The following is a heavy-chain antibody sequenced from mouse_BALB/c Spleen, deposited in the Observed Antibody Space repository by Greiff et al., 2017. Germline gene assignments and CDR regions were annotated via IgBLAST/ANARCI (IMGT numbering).Heavy chain of an antibody. Sequence: VQLQQSGAELVRPGTSVKISCKASGYTFTNYWLGWVKQRPGHGLEWIGDIYPGGGYTNYNEKFKGKATLTADTSSSTAYMQLSSLTSEDSAVYYCTRSGDYDASFAYWGQGTLVTVSA. CDR3: TRSGDYDASFAY. CDR1: GYTFTNYW. V-gene: IGHV1-63*02. D-gene: IGHD2-4*01. CDR2: IYPGGGYT. J-gene: IGHJ3*01.